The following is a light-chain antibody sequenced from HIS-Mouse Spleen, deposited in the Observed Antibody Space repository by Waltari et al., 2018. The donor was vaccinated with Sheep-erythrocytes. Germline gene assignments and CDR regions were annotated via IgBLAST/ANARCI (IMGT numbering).Light chain of an antibody. CDR2: DAS. CDR3: QQLT. J-gene: IGKJ4*01. CDR1: QSVSSY. Sequence: EIVLTQPPATLSLSPGERATLSCRASQSVSSYLAWYQQKPGQAPRLLIYDASNRATGIPARFSGSGSGTDFTLTISSLEPEDFAVYYCQQLTFGGGTKVEIK. V-gene: IGKV3-11*01.